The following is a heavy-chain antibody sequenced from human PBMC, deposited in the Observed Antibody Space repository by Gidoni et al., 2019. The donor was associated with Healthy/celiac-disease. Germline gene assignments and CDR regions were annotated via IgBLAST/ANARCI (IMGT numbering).Heavy chain of an antibody. V-gene: IGHV1-2*02. CDR3: ARAIEYCSSTSCYYYYGMDV. Sequence: QVQLVQSGAEVKKPGASVTVSCKASGYTFTGYYMPWVRQAPGQGLEWMGWINPNSGGTNYAEKFQGRVTMTRDTSISTAYIELSRLRSDDTAVYYCARAIEYCSSTSCYYYYGMDVWGQGTTVTVSS. CDR2: INPNSGGT. J-gene: IGHJ6*02. CDR1: GYTFTGYY. D-gene: IGHD2-2*01.